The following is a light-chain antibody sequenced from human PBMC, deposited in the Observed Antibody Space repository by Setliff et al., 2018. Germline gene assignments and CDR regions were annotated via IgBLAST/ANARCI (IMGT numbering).Light chain of an antibody. CDR1: SNDVGAYDL. J-gene: IGLJ1*01. V-gene: IGLV2-14*03. CDR2: DVS. CDR3: YAYTASTTYV. Sequence: QSVLTQPASVSGSPGQSITISCSGTSNDVGAYDLVSWYQQHPGKVPKLIIFDVSNRPSGVSHRSSGSKSGNTASLTISGLQADDEADYYCYAYTASTTYVFVNGTKVTVL.